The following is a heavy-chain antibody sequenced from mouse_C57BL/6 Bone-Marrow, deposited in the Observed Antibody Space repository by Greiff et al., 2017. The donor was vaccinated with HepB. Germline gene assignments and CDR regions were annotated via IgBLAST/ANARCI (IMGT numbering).Heavy chain of an antibody. CDR3: ARGITTVVATDYAMDY. D-gene: IGHD1-1*01. CDR1: GYTFTSYW. CDR2: IYPSDSET. V-gene: IGHV1-61*01. Sequence: VQLQQSGAELVRPGSSVKLSCKASGYTFTSYWMDWVKQRPGQGLEWIGNIYPSDSETTYNQKFKDKATLTVDKSSSTAYMQLSSLTSEDSAVYYCARGITTVVATDYAMDYWGQGTSVTVSS. J-gene: IGHJ4*01.